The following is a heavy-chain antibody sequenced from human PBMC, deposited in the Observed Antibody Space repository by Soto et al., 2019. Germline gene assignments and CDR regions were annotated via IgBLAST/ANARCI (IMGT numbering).Heavy chain of an antibody. CDR3: AREGGDDSSGYYFDY. CDR1: GGTFSSYA. Sequence: ASVKVSCKASGGTFSSYAISWVRQAPGQGLEWMGRIIPILGIANYAQKFQGRVTITADKSTSTAYMELISLRSEDTAVYYCAREGGDDSSGYYFDYWGQGTLVTVSS. CDR2: IIPILGIA. D-gene: IGHD3-22*01. J-gene: IGHJ4*02. V-gene: IGHV1-69*04.